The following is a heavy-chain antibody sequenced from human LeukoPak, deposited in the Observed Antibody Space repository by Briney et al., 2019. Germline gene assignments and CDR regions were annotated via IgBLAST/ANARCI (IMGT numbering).Heavy chain of an antibody. J-gene: IGHJ3*02. CDR3: ATRGNCGGDCYSGGDAFDI. D-gene: IGHD2-21*02. CDR2: ISGSVGST. CDR1: GFTFSSYA. V-gene: IGHV3-23*01. Sequence: GGSLRLSCAASGFTFSSYAMSWVRQAPGKGLGWVSAISGSVGSTYYADSVKGRFTISRDNSKNTLYLQMNSLRAEDTAVYCCATRGNCGGDCYSGGDAFDIWGQGTMVTVSS.